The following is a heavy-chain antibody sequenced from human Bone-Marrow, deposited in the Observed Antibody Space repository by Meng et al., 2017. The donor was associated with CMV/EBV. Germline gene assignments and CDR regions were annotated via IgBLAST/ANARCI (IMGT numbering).Heavy chain of an antibody. Sequence: QGQCGPSGAGVKKPGSSVKVSCKASGDTFSRYGVSWVRQAPGQGLEWMGGIIPMFGTANYAQSFQGRLTITADESRTTAYMELRSLRFDDTAVYYCARDASAVDWYFDLWGRGTLVTVSS. CDR1: GDTFSRYG. CDR3: ARDASAVDWYFDL. J-gene: IGHJ2*01. D-gene: IGHD2-15*01. CDR2: IIPMFGTA. V-gene: IGHV1-69*12.